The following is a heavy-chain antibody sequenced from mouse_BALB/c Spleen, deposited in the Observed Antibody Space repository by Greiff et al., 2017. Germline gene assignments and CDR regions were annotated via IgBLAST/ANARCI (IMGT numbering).Heavy chain of an antibody. CDR1: GFSLTSYG. D-gene: IGHD1-1*01. CDR3: AKDAYYYYGSSYAAWFAY. J-gene: IGHJ3*01. V-gene: IGHV2-3*01. Sequence: QVHVKQSGPGLVAPSQSLSITCTVSGFSLTSYGVSWVRQPPGKGLEWLGVIWGDGSTNYHSALISRLSISKDNSKSQVFLKLNSLQTDDTATYYCAKDAYYYYGSSYAAWFAYWGQGTLVTVSA. CDR2: IWGDGST.